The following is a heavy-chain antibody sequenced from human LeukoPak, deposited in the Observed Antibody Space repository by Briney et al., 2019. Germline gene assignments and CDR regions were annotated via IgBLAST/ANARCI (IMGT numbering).Heavy chain of an antibody. V-gene: IGHV3-48*03. J-gene: IGHJ5*02. CDR1: GFTFSSYE. CDR3: ARLIVGLTNWFDP. Sequence: GGSLRLSCAASGFTFSSYEMKWVRQAPGKGLEWVSYISSSGSTIYYADSVKGRFTISRDNAKNSLYLQMNSLRAEDTAVYYCARLIVGLTNWFDPWGQGTLLTVSS. D-gene: IGHD1-26*01. CDR2: ISSSGSTI.